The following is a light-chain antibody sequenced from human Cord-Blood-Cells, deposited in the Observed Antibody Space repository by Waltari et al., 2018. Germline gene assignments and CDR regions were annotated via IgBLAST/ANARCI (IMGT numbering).Light chain of an antibody. V-gene: IGLV1-44*01. CDR2: SNK. CDR3: AAWDDSLNGRV. J-gene: IGLJ3*02. Sequence: QSVLTQPPSASGTPGQRVTISCSGSSPNIGSNTVNWYQQLPGTAPKLLIYSNKQRPSGVLDRFSGSKSGTSASLAISGLQSEDEADYYCAAWDDSLNGRVFGGGTKLTVL. CDR1: SPNIGSNT.